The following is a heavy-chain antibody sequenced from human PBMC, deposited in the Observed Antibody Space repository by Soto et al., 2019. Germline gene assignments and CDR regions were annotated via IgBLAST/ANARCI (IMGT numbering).Heavy chain of an antibody. D-gene: IGHD2-15*01. Sequence: SETLSLTCTVSGGSISSYYWSWIRQPPGKGLEWIGYIYYSGSTNYSPSLKSRVTISVDTSKNQFSLKLSSVTAADTAVYYCARVDGGYFDYWGQGTLVTSPQ. CDR1: GGSISSYY. J-gene: IGHJ4*02. CDR3: ARVDGGYFDY. V-gene: IGHV4-59*01. CDR2: IYYSGST.